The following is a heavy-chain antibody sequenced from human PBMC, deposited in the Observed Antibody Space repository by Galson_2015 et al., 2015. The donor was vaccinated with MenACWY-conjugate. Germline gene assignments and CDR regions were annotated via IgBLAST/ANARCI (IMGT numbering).Heavy chain of an antibody. J-gene: IGHJ4*02. CDR3: ARGSAMARGVKVVSFYFDY. CDR2: ISSSSSTI. Sequence: SLRLSCAASGFTFSSYSMNWVRQAPGKGLEWVSYISSSSSTIYYADSVKGRFTISRDNAKNSLYLQMNSLRAEDTAVYYCARGSAMARGVKVVSFYFDYWGQGTLVTVSS. V-gene: IGHV3-48*04. D-gene: IGHD3-10*01. CDR1: GFTFSSYS.